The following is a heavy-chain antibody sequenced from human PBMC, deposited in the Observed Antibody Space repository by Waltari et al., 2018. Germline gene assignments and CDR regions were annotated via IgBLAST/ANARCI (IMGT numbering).Heavy chain of an antibody. Sequence: QVQLQESGPGLVKPSETLSLTCAVSGYSISSGYYWGWIRQPPGKVLEWIGSIYHSGSTYYNPSLKSRVTISVDTSKNQFSLKLSSVTAADTAVYYCANLGIAVAGNGGYWGQGTLVTVSS. CDR1: GYSISSGYY. D-gene: IGHD6-19*01. V-gene: IGHV4-38-2*01. J-gene: IGHJ4*02. CDR3: ANLGIAVAGNGGY. CDR2: IYHSGST.